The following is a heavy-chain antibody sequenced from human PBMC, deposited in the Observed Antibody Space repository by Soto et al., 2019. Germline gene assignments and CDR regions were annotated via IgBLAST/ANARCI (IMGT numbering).Heavy chain of an antibody. Sequence: SETLSLTCTVSGGSISRGGYYWSWIRQHPGKGLEWIGYIYYSGSTYYNPSLKSRVTISVDTSKSQFTLKLSSVTAADTAVYYCASSDYSNYYVDYWGQGTLVTVSS. CDR2: IYYSGST. CDR3: ASSDYSNYYVDY. J-gene: IGHJ4*02. D-gene: IGHD4-4*01. CDR1: GGSISRGGYY. V-gene: IGHV4-31*03.